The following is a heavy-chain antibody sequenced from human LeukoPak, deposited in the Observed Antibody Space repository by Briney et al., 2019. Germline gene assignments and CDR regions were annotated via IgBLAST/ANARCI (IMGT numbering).Heavy chain of an antibody. Sequence: ASVKVSCKASGYTFTSYAMHWVRQAPGQRLEWMGWINAGNGNTKYSQKFQSRVTITRDTSASTAYMELSSLRSEDTAVYYCARDQHSSGYDYWGQGTLVNVSS. J-gene: IGHJ4*02. CDR1: GYTFTSYA. CDR3: ARDQHSSGYDY. V-gene: IGHV1-3*01. D-gene: IGHD6-19*01. CDR2: INAGNGNT.